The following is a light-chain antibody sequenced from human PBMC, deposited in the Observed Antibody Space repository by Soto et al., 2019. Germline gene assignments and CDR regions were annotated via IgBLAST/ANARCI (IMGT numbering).Light chain of an antibody. Sequence: DIQMTQSPSSLSASVGDRVTITCQASHDISKYLSWYQQKPGKAPKLLINDASNLETGVPSRFSGRGSGTDFSFTISSLQPEDVATYYCQQYDNLPLTFGGGTKVEMK. V-gene: IGKV1-33*01. CDR3: QQYDNLPLT. J-gene: IGKJ4*01. CDR1: HDISKY. CDR2: DAS.